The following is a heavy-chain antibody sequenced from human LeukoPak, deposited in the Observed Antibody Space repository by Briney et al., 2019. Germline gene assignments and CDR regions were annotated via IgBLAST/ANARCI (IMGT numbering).Heavy chain of an antibody. J-gene: IGHJ1*01. CDR2: INPSGGST. D-gene: IGHD3-10*01. Sequence: ASVKVSCKASGYTFTSYYMHWVRQAPGQGLEWMGLINPSGGSTSYAQKFQGRVTMTRDTSTSTVYMELSSLRSEDTAVYYCARGMGSVLSGYGSGSYPLQHWGQGTLVTVSS. V-gene: IGHV1-46*01. CDR3: ARGMGSVLSGYGSGSYPLQH. CDR1: GYTFTSYY.